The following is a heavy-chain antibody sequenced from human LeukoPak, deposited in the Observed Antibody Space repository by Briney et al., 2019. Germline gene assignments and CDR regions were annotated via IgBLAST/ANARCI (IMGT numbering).Heavy chain of an antibody. CDR3: AKDRDGSGWGGQYYFDY. Sequence: GGSLRLSCAASGFTFTTYAMNWVRQAPGKGLEWVSAISGSGGSTYYADSVKGRFTISRDNSKNTLYLQMNSLRAEDTAVYYCAKDRDGSGWGGQYYFDYWGQGTLVTVSS. V-gene: IGHV3-23*01. J-gene: IGHJ4*02. D-gene: IGHD6-19*01. CDR2: ISGSGGST. CDR1: GFTFTTYA.